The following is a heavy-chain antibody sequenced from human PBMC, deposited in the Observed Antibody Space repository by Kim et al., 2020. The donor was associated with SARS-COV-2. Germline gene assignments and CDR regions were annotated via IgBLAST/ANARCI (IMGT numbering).Heavy chain of an antibody. CDR3: TKSDWFDP. V-gene: IGHV3-74*01. J-gene: IGHJ5*02. CDR2: DESRT. Sequence: DESRTSYADSVKGRFTISRDIAKNTLYLQMNNLGVEDTAVYYCTKSDWFDPWGQGTLVTVSS.